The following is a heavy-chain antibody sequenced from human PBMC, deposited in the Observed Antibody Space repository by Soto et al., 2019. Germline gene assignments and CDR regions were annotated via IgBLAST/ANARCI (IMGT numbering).Heavy chain of an antibody. J-gene: IGHJ4*02. V-gene: IGHV3-30*18. Sequence: PGGSLRLSCAAAGFTFSSYGMHWVRQAPGKGLEWVAVISYDGSNKYYVDSVKGRFTISRDNSKNTLNLQMNSLRPDDTAVYYCAKAIGIGGSYYVGDYWGQGTLVTVSS. CDR2: ISYDGSNK. CDR3: AKAIGIGGSYYVGDY. D-gene: IGHD1-26*01. CDR1: GFTFSSYG.